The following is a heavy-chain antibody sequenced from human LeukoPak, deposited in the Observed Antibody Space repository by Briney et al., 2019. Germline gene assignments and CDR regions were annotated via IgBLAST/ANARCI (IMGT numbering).Heavy chain of an antibody. D-gene: IGHD3-10*01. Sequence: PGGSLRLSCAASGFTFSSYGMPWVRQAPGKGLEWVAVISYDGSNKYYADSVKGRFTISRDNSKNTLYLQMNSLRAEDTAVYYCAKSMVRGVRSPVDYWGQGTLVTVSS. CDR3: AKSMVRGVRSPVDY. CDR1: GFTFSSYG. CDR2: ISYDGSNK. J-gene: IGHJ4*02. V-gene: IGHV3-30*18.